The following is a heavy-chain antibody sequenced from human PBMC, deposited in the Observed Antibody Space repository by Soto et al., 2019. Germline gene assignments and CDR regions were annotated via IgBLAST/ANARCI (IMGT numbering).Heavy chain of an antibody. J-gene: IGHJ6*02. CDR2: ITSSSSTI. V-gene: IGHV3-48*02. Sequence: EVQLVESGGDLVQPGGSLRLSCAASGFTFSSYSMNWVRQAPGKGLEWVSYITSSSSTIYYADSVKGRFTISRDNAKNSLYLQMNTLRDEDTAVYYCARDPVYSNYGYYYYAMDVWGQGTPVTVSS. CDR3: ARDPVYSNYGYYYYAMDV. CDR1: GFTFSSYS. D-gene: IGHD4-4*01.